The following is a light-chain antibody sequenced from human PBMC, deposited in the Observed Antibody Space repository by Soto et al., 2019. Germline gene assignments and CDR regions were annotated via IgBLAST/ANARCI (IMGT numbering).Light chain of an antibody. Sequence: EIVLTKSPATLSLSPGERATLSCRASQSVSSYLAWYQQKPGQATRLLIYDASNRATGIPARFSGSGSGTDFTLTINSLEPEDFAVYYCQQRSNCSFGPGTKVDIK. CDR1: QSVSSY. J-gene: IGKJ3*01. CDR3: QQRSNCS. V-gene: IGKV3-11*01. CDR2: DAS.